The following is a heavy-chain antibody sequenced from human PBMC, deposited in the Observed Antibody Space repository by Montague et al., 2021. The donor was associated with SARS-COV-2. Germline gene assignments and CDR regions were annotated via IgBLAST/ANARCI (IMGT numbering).Heavy chain of an antibody. CDR3: AREEWELPTTEHCYYYYGMVG. J-gene: IGHJ6*02. D-gene: IGHD1-26*01. Sequence: SETLSLTCTVSGGSISSYYWSWIRQPAGKGLEWIGRIYTSGSTNYSPSLKSRVTMSVDTSKNQFSLKLSSVTAADTAVYYCAREEWELPTTEHCYYYYGMVGWGQGTTVTVSS. CDR2: IYTSGST. CDR1: GGSISSYY. V-gene: IGHV4-4*07.